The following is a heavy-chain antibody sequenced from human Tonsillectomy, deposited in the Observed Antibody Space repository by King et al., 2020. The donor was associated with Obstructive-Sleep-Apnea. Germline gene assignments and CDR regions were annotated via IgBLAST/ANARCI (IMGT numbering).Heavy chain of an antibody. CDR2: IRYDGNKR. V-gene: IGHV3-33*01. Sequence: VQLVESGGGVVQPGGSLRLSCAASGITFSSYGMHLVRQAPGKGLEWVAIIRYDGNKRHYGDSVKGRLTISRDNSKNTLYLQMNTLRAEDTAVYFWARDVGATAAYCDSWGQGTLVTVSS. J-gene: IGHJ4*02. D-gene: IGHD1-26*01. CDR1: GITFSSYG. CDR3: ARDVGATAAYCDS.